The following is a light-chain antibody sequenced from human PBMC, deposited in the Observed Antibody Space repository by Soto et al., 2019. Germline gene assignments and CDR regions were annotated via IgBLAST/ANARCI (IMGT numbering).Light chain of an antibody. CDR1: TPNIGSNY. Sequence: QSGLTQPPSASGTPGQRVIISCSGKTPNIGSNYVYWYRQLPGTAPQLLIYRNNQRPSGVPDRFSGSKSRTSASLAISGLRSEDEADYYCASWDDSLSGRVFGGGTKLTVL. V-gene: IGLV1-47*01. CDR2: RNN. J-gene: IGLJ3*02. CDR3: ASWDDSLSGRV.